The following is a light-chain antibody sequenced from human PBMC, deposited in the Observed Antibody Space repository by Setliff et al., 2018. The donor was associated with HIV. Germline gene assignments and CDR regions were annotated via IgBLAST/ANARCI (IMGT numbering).Light chain of an antibody. Sequence: QSALAQPHSVSGSPGQSVTISCTGTSSDVGGYSFVSWYQQHPNKAPELMVYAVNKRPSGVPDRFSGSKSGNTASLTISGLQPDDEADYYCSSYAITNTLPFGTGTKGTVL. CDR1: SSDVGGYSF. CDR3: SSYAITNTLP. V-gene: IGLV2-11*01. J-gene: IGLJ1*01. CDR2: AVN.